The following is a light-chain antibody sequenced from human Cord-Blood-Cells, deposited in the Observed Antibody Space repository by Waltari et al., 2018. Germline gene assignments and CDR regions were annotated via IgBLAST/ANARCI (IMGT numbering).Light chain of an antibody. Sequence: SYELTQPPSVSVSPGQTASITCSGDKLGDNYACWYQQKPGQSPMLVIYQDSKRPSGIPGRFSGSNAGNTSTLTISGTQAMDEADYYCQAWDSSTVVFGGGTKLTVL. CDR1: KLGDNY. CDR3: QAWDSSTVV. CDR2: QDS. J-gene: IGLJ2*01. V-gene: IGLV3-1*01.